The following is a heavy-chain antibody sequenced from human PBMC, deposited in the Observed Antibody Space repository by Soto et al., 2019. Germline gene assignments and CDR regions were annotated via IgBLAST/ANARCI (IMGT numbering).Heavy chain of an antibody. D-gene: IGHD1-7*01. CDR1: GYTFTSYG. CDR2: ISAYNGNT. Sequence: QVQLVQSGAEVKKPGASVKVSCKASGYTFTSYGISWVRQAPGQGLEWMGWISAYNGNTNHAQKLQGRVTMTTDTPTSTAYMELRSLRSDDTAVYYCARVITGTTFYYYYGMDVWGQGTTVTVSS. J-gene: IGHJ6*02. V-gene: IGHV1-18*01. CDR3: ARVITGTTFYYYYGMDV.